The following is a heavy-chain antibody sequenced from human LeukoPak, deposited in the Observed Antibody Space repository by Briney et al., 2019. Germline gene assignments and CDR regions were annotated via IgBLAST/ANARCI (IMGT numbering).Heavy chain of an antibody. CDR1: GFTFSGHW. CDR3: ARGSVVITQLTDY. V-gene: IGHV3-21*01. J-gene: IGHJ4*02. D-gene: IGHD3-22*01. Sequence: PGGSLRLSCAASGFTFSGHWMNWVRQAPGKGLEWVSSISSSSSYIYYADSVKGRFTISRDNAKNSLYLQMNSLRAEDTAVYYCARGSVVITQLTDYWGQGTLVTVSS. CDR2: ISSSSSYI.